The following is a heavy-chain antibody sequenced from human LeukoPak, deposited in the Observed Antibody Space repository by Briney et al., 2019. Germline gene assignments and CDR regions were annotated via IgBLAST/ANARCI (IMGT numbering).Heavy chain of an antibody. Sequence: ASVKVSCKVSGDTVTGFSIHWVRQAPGHGREWMGGFDPEDGARIFGQKFQGRVTMREDTSTDTAYIDLSSLRSEVTAVYYCATGYAYDYSLYWGQGTLVTVSS. CDR3: ATGYAYDYSLY. CDR2: FDPEDGAR. J-gene: IGHJ4*02. D-gene: IGHD3-16*01. V-gene: IGHV1-24*01. CDR1: GDTVTGFS.